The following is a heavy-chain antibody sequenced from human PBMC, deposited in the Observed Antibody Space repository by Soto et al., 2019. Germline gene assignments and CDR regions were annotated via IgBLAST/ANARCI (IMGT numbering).Heavy chain of an antibody. V-gene: IGHV3-33*01. CDR1: GFTFSSYG. D-gene: IGHD2-15*01. CDR3: ARALLVVAAQGADMDV. Sequence: GGSLRLSCAASGFTFSSYGMHWVRQAPGKGLEWVAVIWYDGSNKYYADSVKGRFTISRDNSKNTLYLQMNSLRAEDTAVYYCARALLVVAAQGADMDVWGKGTTVTVSS. J-gene: IGHJ6*03. CDR2: IWYDGSNK.